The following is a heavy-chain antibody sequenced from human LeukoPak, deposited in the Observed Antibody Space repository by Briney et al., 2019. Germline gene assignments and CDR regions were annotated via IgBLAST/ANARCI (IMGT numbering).Heavy chain of an antibody. CDR2: ISYDGSNK. D-gene: IGHD3-10*01. Sequence: PGGSLRLSCAASGFTFSSYGMRWVRQAPGKGLEWVAVISYDGSNKYYADSVKGRFTISRDNSRNTLYLQMNSLRAEDTAVYYCAKAPGYSDYYGMDVWGKGTTVTVSS. CDR3: AKAPGYSDYYGMDV. J-gene: IGHJ6*04. V-gene: IGHV3-30*18. CDR1: GFTFSSYG.